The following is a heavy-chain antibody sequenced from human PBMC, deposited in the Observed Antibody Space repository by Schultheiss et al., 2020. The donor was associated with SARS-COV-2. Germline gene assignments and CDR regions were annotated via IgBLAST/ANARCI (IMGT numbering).Heavy chain of an antibody. Sequence: GGSLRLSCAASGFTFSSYAMSWVRQAPGKGLEWVSAISGSGGSTYYADSVKGRFTISRDNSKNTLYLQMNSLRAEDTAVYYCAKDLVDYDSYYYGMDVWGQGTTVTVSS. V-gene: IGHV3-23*01. D-gene: IGHD5-12*01. CDR3: AKDLVDYDSYYYGMDV. J-gene: IGHJ6*02. CDR2: ISGSGGST. CDR1: GFTFSSYA.